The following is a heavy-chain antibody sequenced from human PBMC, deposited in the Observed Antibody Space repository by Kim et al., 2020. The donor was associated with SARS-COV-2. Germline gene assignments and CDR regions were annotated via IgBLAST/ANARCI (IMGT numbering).Heavy chain of an antibody. V-gene: IGHV3-48*02. CDR2: ITI. J-gene: IGHJ4*02. Sequence: ITIYYADSVKGRFTISRDNAKNSLYLQMNSLRDEDPAVYYCARLGSGFDYWGQGTLVTVSS. D-gene: IGHD3-22*01. CDR3: ARLGSGFDY.